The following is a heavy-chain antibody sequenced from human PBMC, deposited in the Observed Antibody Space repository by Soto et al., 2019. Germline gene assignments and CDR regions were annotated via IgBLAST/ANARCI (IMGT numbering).Heavy chain of an antibody. CDR3: AKGSRMWTPDY. J-gene: IGHJ4*02. Sequence: ASVTVSCKASGYTFTDSAIHWVRQAPGQSLELLGWIAPGNGNTKYSQKFQGRVTITRDTSATTAYMELSSLRSEDTAVYYCAKGSRMWTPDYWGQGTLVTVSS. V-gene: IGHV1-3*01. CDR1: GYTFTDSA. D-gene: IGHD2-21*01. CDR2: IAPGNGNT.